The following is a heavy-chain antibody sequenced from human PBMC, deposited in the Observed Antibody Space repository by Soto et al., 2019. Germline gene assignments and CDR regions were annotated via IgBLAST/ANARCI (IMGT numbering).Heavy chain of an antibody. CDR3: AKDIRRLTDIVVVPAATWDY. Sequence: GGSLRLSCAASGFTFSSYAMSWVRQAPGKGLEWVSAISGSGGSTYYADSVKGRFPISRDNSKNTLYLQMNSLRAEDTAVYYCAKDIRRLTDIVVVPAATWDYWGQGTLVTVSS. CDR1: GFTFSSYA. J-gene: IGHJ4*02. D-gene: IGHD2-2*01. CDR2: ISGSGGST. V-gene: IGHV3-23*01.